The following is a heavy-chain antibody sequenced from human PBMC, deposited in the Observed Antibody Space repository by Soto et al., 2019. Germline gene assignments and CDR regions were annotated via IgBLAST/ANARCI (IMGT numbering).Heavy chain of an antibody. V-gene: IGHV3-30*03. CDR2: ISSDGGDT. D-gene: IGHD5-12*01. J-gene: IGHJ5*02. Sequence: VNLVQSGGGVVQPGRSLRVSCAASGFDFTSYGFHWIRQAPGKGLEWVALISSDGGDTFYADSVKGRFTVSSDSSKNTLYLQMGSLRPEDTGVYYCARDRRDGYNWIDHWGQGTLVAVSP. CDR1: GFDFTSYG. CDR3: ARDRRDGYNWIDH.